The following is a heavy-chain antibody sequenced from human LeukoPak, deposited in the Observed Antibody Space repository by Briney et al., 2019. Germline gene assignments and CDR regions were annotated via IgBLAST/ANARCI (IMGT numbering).Heavy chain of an antibody. D-gene: IGHD3-22*01. CDR2: ISAYNGNT. CDR3: ARVPPYYYDSSGSPPGWFDP. Sequence: GASVTVSCKASGYTFTSYGISWVRQAPGQGLEWMGWISAYNGNTNYAQKLQGRVTMTTDTSTSTAYMELRSLRSDDTAVYYCARVPPYYYDSSGSPPGWFDPWGQGTLVTVSS. CDR1: GYTFTSYG. J-gene: IGHJ5*02. V-gene: IGHV1-18*01.